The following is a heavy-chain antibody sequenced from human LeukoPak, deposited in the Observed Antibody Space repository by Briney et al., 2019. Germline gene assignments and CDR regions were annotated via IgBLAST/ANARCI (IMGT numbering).Heavy chain of an antibody. V-gene: IGHV3-30*02. CDR3: VKRWTGTTIGQQDY. CDR2: IRYDGSKK. J-gene: IGHJ4*02. Sequence: GGSLRLSCAASGFIFSSYGMHWVRQAPGKGLEWVAFIRYDGSKKYYADSVKGRFTISRDNSRNTLYLQMNSLRAEDTAVYYCVKRWTGTTIGQQDYWGQGTLVTVSS. D-gene: IGHD1-1*01. CDR1: GFIFSSYG.